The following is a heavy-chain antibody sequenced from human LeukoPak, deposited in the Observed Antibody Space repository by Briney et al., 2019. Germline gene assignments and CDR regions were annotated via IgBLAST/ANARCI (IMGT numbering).Heavy chain of an antibody. J-gene: IGHJ6*03. CDR1: GFSITSSHY. V-gene: IGHV4-38-2*01. D-gene: IGHD3-3*01. Sequence: PSETLSLTCAVSGFSITSSHYWGWVRQPPGKGLEWIGNRNHRENAYYNPSLRSRLTIFVDSSKNQFSLKLNSVTAADTAVYFCARVAYDFWSGTPKFYYMDVWGSGTAVTVSS. CDR2: RNHRENA. CDR3: ARVAYDFWSGTPKFYYMDV.